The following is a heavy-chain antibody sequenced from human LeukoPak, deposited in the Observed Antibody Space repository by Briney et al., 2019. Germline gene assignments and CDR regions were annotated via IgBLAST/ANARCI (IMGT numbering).Heavy chain of an antibody. Sequence: GGSLRLSCAASGFTFNNFAMSWVRQAPGKGLEWVSDISGSGANTDYADSVKGRFTISRDKSKNILSLQMNSLRVEDTAVYYCAKGLYGDAYPYYFDYWGQGTLVTVSS. D-gene: IGHD2-8*01. CDR3: AKGLYGDAYPYYFDY. V-gene: IGHV3-23*01. CDR2: ISGSGANT. J-gene: IGHJ4*02. CDR1: GFTFNNFA.